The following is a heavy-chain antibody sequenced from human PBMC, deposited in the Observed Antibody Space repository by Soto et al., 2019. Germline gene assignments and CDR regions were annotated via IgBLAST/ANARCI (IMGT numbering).Heavy chain of an antibody. J-gene: IGHJ4*02. CDR2: ISGSGDNT. CDR1: GFSFSNYA. V-gene: IGHV3-23*01. CDR3: AKDWGDYYDYIRGSYRPSSRVDS. D-gene: IGHD3-16*02. Sequence: GGSLRLSCAASGFSFSNYAMSWVRQAPGKGLEWVSAISGSGDNTYYADYADSGKGGFTISRDNSKNTLHLQMNSLRAEDTAVLYCAKDWGDYYDYIRGSYRPSSRVDSWGQGTLVTVSS.